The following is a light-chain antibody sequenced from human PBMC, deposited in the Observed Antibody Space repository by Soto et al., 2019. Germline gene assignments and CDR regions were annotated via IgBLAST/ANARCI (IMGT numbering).Light chain of an antibody. J-gene: IGKJ1*01. CDR2: GAS. CDR3: QHYVNSPRT. V-gene: IGKV3-20*01. Sequence: EIVLTQSPGTLSLSPGERATLSCRGSQSIYSNYLAWYQQKPGQDPRLLIYGASIRTTGIPDGFSGSGSGRDFTLTISRLEPEDFAVYYCQHYVNSPRTFGQGTKVEIK. CDR1: QSIYSNY.